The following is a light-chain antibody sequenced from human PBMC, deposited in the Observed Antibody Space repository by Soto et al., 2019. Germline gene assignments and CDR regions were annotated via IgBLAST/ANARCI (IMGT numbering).Light chain of an antibody. J-gene: IGKJ1*01. Sequence: EIVLTQSPGTLSLSPGERATLSCRASQSVRNSHLAWYQQKPGQPPRLLISRAASRAPGIPDRFSGSGSGTGFTLSISKLEPKDSALYYCQQYGDSPWTFGLGTKVEI. CDR2: RAA. V-gene: IGKV3-20*01. CDR1: QSVRNSH. CDR3: QQYGDSPWT.